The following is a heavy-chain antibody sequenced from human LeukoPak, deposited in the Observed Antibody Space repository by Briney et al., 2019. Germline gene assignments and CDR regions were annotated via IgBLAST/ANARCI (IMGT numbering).Heavy chain of an antibody. J-gene: IGHJ3*02. D-gene: IGHD6-19*01. CDR2: IKQDGSEK. Sequence: GGSLRLSCAASGFTCSSYWMSWVRQAPGKGLEWVANIKQDGSEKYYVDSVKGRFTISRDNAKNSLYLQMNSLRAEDTAVYYCARAMGQWLVKGFDTWGQGTMVTVSS. CDR3: ARAMGQWLVKGFDT. CDR1: GFTCSSYW. V-gene: IGHV3-7*01.